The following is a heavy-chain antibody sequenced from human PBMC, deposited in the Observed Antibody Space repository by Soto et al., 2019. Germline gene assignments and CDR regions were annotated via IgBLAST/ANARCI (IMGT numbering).Heavy chain of an antibody. Sequence: EVQLLESGGGLVQPGGSLRLSCAASGFTFSSYAMNWVRQAPGKGLEWVSVISGSDGSTYYADSVKGRFTISRDNSKNTLKLQMNSLRAEDTAVYYCARRSSSWYFAYWGQGTLVTVSS. CDR3: ARRSSSWYFAY. V-gene: IGHV3-23*01. J-gene: IGHJ4*02. CDR1: GFTFSSYA. CDR2: ISGSDGST. D-gene: IGHD6-13*01.